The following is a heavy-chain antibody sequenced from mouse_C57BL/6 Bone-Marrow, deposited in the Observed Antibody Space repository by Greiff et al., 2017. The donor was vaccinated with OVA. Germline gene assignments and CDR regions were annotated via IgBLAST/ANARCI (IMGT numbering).Heavy chain of an antibody. J-gene: IGHJ2*01. V-gene: IGHV14-1*01. CDR3: TTGNYLYYFDY. D-gene: IGHD2-1*01. Sequence: VQLQQSGAELVRPGASVKLSCTASGFNIKDYYMHWVKQRPEQGLEWIGRIDPEDGDTEYAPKFQGKASMTADTSSNTAYLQLSSLTSEDTAVYYCTTGNYLYYFDYWGQGTTLTVSS. CDR1: GFNIKDYY. CDR2: IDPEDGDT.